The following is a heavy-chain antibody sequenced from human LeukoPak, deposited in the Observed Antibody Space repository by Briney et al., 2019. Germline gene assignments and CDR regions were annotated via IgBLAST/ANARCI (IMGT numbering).Heavy chain of an antibody. CDR1: GFTFSSYS. J-gene: IGHJ4*02. V-gene: IGHV3-21*01. Sequence: PGGSLRLSCAASGFTFSSYSMNWVRQAPGKGLEWVSSISSSSSYIYYADSVKGRFTISRDNAKNSLYLQMNSLRAEDTAVYYCARDGIAPAGTPLDYWGQGTLVTVSS. CDR3: ARDGIAPAGTPLDY. CDR2: ISSSSSYI. D-gene: IGHD6-13*01.